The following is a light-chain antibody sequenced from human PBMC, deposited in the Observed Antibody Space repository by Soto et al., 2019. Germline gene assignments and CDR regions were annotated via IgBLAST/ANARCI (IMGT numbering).Light chain of an antibody. Sequence: QSALTQPPSASGSPGQSVTISCTGTSSDVGGYNFVSWYQQHPGKAPKLMIYEVTKRPSGVPDRFSGSKSGNTASLTVSGLQDEDEADYYCTSYAGINMPVMFGGGTKLTVL. CDR1: SSDVGGYNF. CDR2: EVT. J-gene: IGLJ3*02. V-gene: IGLV2-8*01. CDR3: TSYAGINMPVM.